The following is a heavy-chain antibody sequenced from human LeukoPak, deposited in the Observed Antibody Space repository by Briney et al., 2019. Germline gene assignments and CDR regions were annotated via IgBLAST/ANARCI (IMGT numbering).Heavy chain of an antibody. Sequence: GGSLRLSCAASGFTFDDYGMSWVRQAPGKGLEWVSGINWNGGSTGYADSVKGRFTISRDNAKNTLYLQMNSLRAEDTAVYYCAKVRGAYCGGDCYPLGYMDVWGKGTTVTVSS. CDR3: AKVRGAYCGGDCYPLGYMDV. V-gene: IGHV3-20*04. D-gene: IGHD2-21*01. CDR1: GFTFDDYG. CDR2: INWNGGST. J-gene: IGHJ6*03.